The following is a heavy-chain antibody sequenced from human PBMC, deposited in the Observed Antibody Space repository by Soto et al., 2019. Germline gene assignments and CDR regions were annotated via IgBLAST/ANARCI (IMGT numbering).Heavy chain of an antibody. CDR2: ISYDGSNK. CDR3: ARDGPRSQWEPTHYYGMDV. J-gene: IGHJ6*02. Sequence: QVQLVESGGGVVQPGRSLRLSCAASGFTFSSYAMHWVRQAPGKGLEWVAVISYDGSNKYYADSVKGRFTISRDNSKTTLYLQMNSLRAEDTAVYYCARDGPRSQWEPTHYYGMDVWGQGTTVTVSS. CDR1: GFTFSSYA. D-gene: IGHD1-26*01. V-gene: IGHV3-30-3*01.